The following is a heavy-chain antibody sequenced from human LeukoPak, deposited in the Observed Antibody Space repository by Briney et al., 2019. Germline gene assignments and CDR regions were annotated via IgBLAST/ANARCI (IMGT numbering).Heavy chain of an antibody. D-gene: IGHD4-23*01. V-gene: IGHV1-18*01. CDR2: ISAYNGNT. Sequence: ASVKVSCKASGYTFISYGISWVRQAPGQGLEWMGWISAYNGNTNYAQKLQGRVTMTTDTSTSTAYMELRSLRSDDTAVYYCARVPSVVTPNDAFDIWGQGTMVTVSS. J-gene: IGHJ3*02. CDR3: ARVPSVVTPNDAFDI. CDR1: GYTFISYG.